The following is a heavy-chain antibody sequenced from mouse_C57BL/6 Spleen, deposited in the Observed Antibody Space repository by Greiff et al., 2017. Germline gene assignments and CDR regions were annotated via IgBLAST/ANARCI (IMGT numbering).Heavy chain of an antibody. CDR1: GYTFTSYW. J-gene: IGHJ1*03. V-gene: IGHV1-55*01. CDR3: ARRLGRGLGYFDV. Sequence: VQLQQSGAELVKPGASVKMSCKASGYTFTSYWITWVKQRPGQGLEWIGDIYPGSGSTNYNEKFKSKATLTVDTSSSTAYMQLSSLTSEDSAVYYCARRLGRGLGYFDVWGTGTTVTVSS. CDR2: IYPGSGST. D-gene: IGHD4-1*01.